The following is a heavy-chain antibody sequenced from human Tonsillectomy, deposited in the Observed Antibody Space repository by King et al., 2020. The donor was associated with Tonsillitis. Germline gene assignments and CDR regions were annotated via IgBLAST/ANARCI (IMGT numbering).Heavy chain of an antibody. Sequence: VQLVESGGGLVKPGGSLRLSCAASGFIFNNAWMSWVRQAPGKGLEWLGRIRGKTDGGTTEYAASVRGRFTVSRDDSKDTLYLQMNSLKTEDPAVYYCTTYETAVRVYWGQGTLVTVSS. CDR3: TTYETAVRVY. J-gene: IGHJ4*02. V-gene: IGHV3-15*01. D-gene: IGHD3-10*01. CDR2: IRGKTDGGTT. CDR1: GFIFNNAW.